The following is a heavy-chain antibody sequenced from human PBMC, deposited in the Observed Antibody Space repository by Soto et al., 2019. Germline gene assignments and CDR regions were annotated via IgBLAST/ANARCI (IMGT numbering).Heavy chain of an antibody. Sequence: EMQLLESGGGLVQPGGSLRLSCAASGFTFSSFAMSWVRQAPGKGLDWVSAISGSGGSTYSADSVKGRFTISRDNSKNTLFLQMNDLRAEDTAVYFCAKDARRTGLVGHWIDWGQGTLVTVSS. CDR3: AKDARRTGLVGHWID. CDR2: ISGSGGST. J-gene: IGHJ4*02. D-gene: IGHD2-8*02. V-gene: IGHV3-23*01. CDR1: GFTFSSFA.